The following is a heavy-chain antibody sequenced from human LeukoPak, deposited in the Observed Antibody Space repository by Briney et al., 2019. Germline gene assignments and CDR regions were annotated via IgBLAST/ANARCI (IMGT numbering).Heavy chain of an antibody. CDR2: IYPGDSDT. D-gene: IGHD1-26*01. V-gene: IGHV5-51*01. CDR1: GYSFTSYW. J-gene: IGHJ6*03. Sequence: GESLKISCKGSGYSFTSYWIGWVRQMPGKGLEWMGIIYPGDSDTRYSPSFQGQVTISADKSIGTAYLQWSSLKASDTAMYYCARLVGATSYYYYYYMDVWGKGTTVTISS. CDR3: ARLVGATSYYYYYYMDV.